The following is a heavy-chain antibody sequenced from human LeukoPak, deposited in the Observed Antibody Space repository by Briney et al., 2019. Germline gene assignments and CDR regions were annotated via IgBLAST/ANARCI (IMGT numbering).Heavy chain of an antibody. CDR3: ARYRNEALFAFDI. Sequence: SETLSLTCTVSGDSISNYYWSWIRQPPGKGLEWIGYVYYSGNTDYNPSLKSRVTISVDTSKNQFSLRLNSVTAADTAVYYCARYRNEALFAFDIWGQGTMVTVSS. CDR2: VYYSGNT. J-gene: IGHJ3*02. CDR1: GDSISNYY. V-gene: IGHV4-59*01. D-gene: IGHD1-14*01.